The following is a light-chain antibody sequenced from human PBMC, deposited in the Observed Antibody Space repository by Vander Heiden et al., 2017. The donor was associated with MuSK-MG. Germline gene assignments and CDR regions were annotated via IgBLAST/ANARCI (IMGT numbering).Light chain of an antibody. V-gene: IGLV2-14*01. CDR1: SSDVDDFTS. CDR2: EVT. J-gene: IGLJ1*01. CDR3: SSYKTGSTLVV. Sequence: QPALTQPASVSGSPGQSITISCTGTSSDVDDFTSVSWYQHHPGKAPKLMMYEVTNRPSGVSNRFSGSRSGNTASRTISGLQPEDEAEDDCSSYKTGSTLVVFGTGTKVTVL.